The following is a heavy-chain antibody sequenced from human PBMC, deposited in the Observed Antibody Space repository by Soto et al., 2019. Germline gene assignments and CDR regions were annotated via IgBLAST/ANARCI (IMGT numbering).Heavy chain of an antibody. CDR2: IYHAGSP. V-gene: IGHV4-4*02. J-gene: IGHJ3*01. CDR3: ARGSYFRGDFDV. Sequence: PSETLSLTCGVSGGSVISSSWWTWVRQSPTKGLEWIGEIYHAGSPNYNPSFQSRISISLDKSKNSFSLRLTSVTAADAAISYCARGSYFRGDFDVWGQGTTAT. D-gene: IGHD3-3*01. CDR1: GGSVISSSW.